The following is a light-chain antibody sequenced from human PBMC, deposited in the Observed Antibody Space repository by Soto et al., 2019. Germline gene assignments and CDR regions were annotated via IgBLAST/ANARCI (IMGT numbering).Light chain of an antibody. V-gene: IGKV3-20*01. CDR1: QSASSSY. Sequence: EIVLTQSPGTLSLSPGERATLSCRASQSASSSYLAWYQQKPGQAPRLLIYGASSRATGIPDRFSGSGSGTYFTLTISRREPEDFAAYYCQQYSSSPGTFGQGTKVEIK. J-gene: IGKJ1*01. CDR2: GAS. CDR3: QQYSSSPGT.